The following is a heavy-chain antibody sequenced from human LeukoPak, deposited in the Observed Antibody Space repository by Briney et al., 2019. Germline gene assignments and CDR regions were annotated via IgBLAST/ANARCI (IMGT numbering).Heavy chain of an antibody. CDR2: ISSSGSTI. D-gene: IGHD1-26*01. V-gene: IGHV3-48*03. Sequence: GGSLRLSCAASGFTFSSYEMNWVRQAPGKGLEWVSYISSSGSTIYYADSVEGRFTISRDNAKDSLYLQMYSLRAEDTAVYYCARPATARAAATFDYWGQGTLVTVSS. CDR1: GFTFSSYE. CDR3: ARPATARAAATFDY. J-gene: IGHJ4*02.